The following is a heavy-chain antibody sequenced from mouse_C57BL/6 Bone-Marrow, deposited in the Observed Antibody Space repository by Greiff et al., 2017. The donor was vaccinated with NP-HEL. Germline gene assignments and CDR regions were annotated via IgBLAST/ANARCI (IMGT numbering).Heavy chain of an antibody. CDR1: GYAFSSSW. V-gene: IGHV1-82*01. Sequence: VKLQESGPELVKPGASVKISCKASGYAFSSSWMNWVKQRPGKGLEWIGRIYPGDGDTNYNGKFKGKATLTADKSSSTAYMQLSSLTSEDSAVYFCARLTGFDYWGQGTTLTVSS. CDR3: ARLTGFDY. D-gene: IGHD4-1*01. J-gene: IGHJ2*01. CDR2: IYPGDGDT.